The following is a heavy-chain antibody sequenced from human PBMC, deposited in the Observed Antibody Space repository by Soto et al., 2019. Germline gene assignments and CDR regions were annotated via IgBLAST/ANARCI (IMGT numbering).Heavy chain of an antibody. CDR2: INHSGST. D-gene: IGHD2-2*01. J-gene: IGHJ4*02. V-gene: IGHV4-34*01. CDR3: ARVTPYAKKVDY. CDR1: GGSFSGYY. Sequence: SETLSLTCAVYGGSFSGYYWSWIRQPPGKGLEWIGEINHSGSTNYNPSLKSRVTISVDTSKNQFSLKLSSVTAADTAVYYCARVTPYAKKVDYWGQGTLVTVSS.